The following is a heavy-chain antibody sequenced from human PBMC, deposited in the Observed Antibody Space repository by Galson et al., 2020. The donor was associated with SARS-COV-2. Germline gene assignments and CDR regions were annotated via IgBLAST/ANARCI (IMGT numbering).Heavy chain of an antibody. V-gene: IGHV5-10-1*01. CDR3: ARLRVSAFVSSWLDP. CDR1: GLSFTGYGNW. CDR2: HDPGDSYP. J-gene: IGHJ5*02. Sequence: GEPPKLSCQGSGLSFTGYGNWISWVRQTPGKGPEWMGRHDPGDSYPIYSLSLQGHVTISVDKSTSTAYLQWSSLKASDTAIYYCARLRVSAFVSSWLDPWGQGTLVTVSS. D-gene: IGHD2-8*01.